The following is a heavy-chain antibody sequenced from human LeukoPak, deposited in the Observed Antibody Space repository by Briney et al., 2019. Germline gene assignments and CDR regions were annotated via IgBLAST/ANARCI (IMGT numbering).Heavy chain of an antibody. CDR3: ELGGKAAFDY. CDR1: GGSISSGDYY. J-gene: IGHJ4*02. CDR2: IYYSGST. D-gene: IGHD3-16*01. V-gene: IGHV4-39*01. Sequence: PSETLSLTCTVSGGSISSGDYYWSWIRQPPGKGLEWIGSIYYSGSTYHNPSLKSRVTISVDTSKNQFSLKLNSVTAADTAVYYCELGGKAAFDYWGQGTLVTVSS.